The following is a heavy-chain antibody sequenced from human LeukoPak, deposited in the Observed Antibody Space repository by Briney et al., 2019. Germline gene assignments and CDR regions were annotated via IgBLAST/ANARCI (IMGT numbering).Heavy chain of an antibody. D-gene: IGHD3-10*01. CDR2: MNPNSGKT. V-gene: IGHV1-8*01. Sequence: ASVKVSCKASGYTFPNYDINWVRQATGQGLEWMGWMNPNSGKTGYAQKFQGRVTMTRNTSISTAYMELSSLRSEDTAVYYCARGKRNIWFGELRGWFDPWGQGTLVTVSS. CDR1: GYTFPNYD. CDR3: ARGKRNIWFGELRGWFDP. J-gene: IGHJ5*02.